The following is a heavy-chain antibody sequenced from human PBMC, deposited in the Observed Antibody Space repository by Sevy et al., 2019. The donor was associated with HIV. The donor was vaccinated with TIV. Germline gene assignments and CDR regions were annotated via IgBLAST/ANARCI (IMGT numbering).Heavy chain of an antibody. D-gene: IGHD6-13*01. CDR2: VSGSGGST. V-gene: IGHV3-23*01. J-gene: IGHJ4*02. Sequence: GGSLRLSCAASGFTFKNFAMSWVRQAPGKGLEWVSGVSGSGGSTNYADSVKGRFTISRDNSKNTLYLQMNGLRAEDRAVYYCAKGVYSSSWYGGGDYWGQGTLVTVSS. CDR1: GFTFKNFA. CDR3: AKGVYSSSWYGGGDY.